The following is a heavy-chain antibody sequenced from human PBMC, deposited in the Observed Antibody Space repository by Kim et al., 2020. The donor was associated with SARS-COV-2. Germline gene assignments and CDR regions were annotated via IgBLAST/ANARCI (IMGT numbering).Heavy chain of an antibody. J-gene: IGHJ6*02. Sequence: GGSLRLSCAASGFTFDDYAMHWVRQAPGKGLEWVSGISWNSGSIGYADSVKGRFTISRDNAKNSLYLQMNSLRAEDTALYYCAKDRRVVAASFDYGMDVWGQGPTVTVSS. CDR1: GFTFDDYA. CDR2: ISWNSGSI. D-gene: IGHD2-15*01. CDR3: AKDRRVVAASFDYGMDV. V-gene: IGHV3-9*01.